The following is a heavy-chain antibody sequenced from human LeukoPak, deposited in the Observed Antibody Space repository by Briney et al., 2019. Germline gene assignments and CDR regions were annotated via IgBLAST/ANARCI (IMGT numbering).Heavy chain of an antibody. J-gene: IGHJ6*02. CDR2: IGAYNGNT. D-gene: IGHD2/OR15-2a*01. CDR3: AREKNYDMDV. CDR1: GYTFTSFG. Sequence: VASVKVSCKASGYTFTSFGISWVRQAPGQGLEWTGWIGAYNGNTNYAQKFQGRVTMTTDTSTSTAYMELRSLRSDDTAVYYCAREKNYDMDVWGQGTMVTVSS. V-gene: IGHV1-18*01.